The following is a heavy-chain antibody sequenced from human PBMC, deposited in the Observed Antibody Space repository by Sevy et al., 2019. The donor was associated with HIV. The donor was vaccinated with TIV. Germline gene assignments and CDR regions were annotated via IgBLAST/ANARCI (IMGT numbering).Heavy chain of an antibody. V-gene: IGHV1-69*10. CDR3: ARDPGSIAAAGPFDY. CDR1: GGTFSSYA. CDR2: IIPILGIA. J-gene: IGHJ4*02. Sequence: ASVKVSCKASGGTFSSYAISWVRQAPGQGLEWMGGIIPILGIANYAQKFQGRVTITADKSTSTAYMELSSLRSEDTAVYYCARDPGSIAAAGPFDYWGKGTLVTVSS. D-gene: IGHD6-13*01.